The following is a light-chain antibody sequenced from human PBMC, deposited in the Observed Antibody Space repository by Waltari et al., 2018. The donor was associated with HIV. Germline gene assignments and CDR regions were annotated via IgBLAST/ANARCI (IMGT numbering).Light chain of an antibody. CDR1: QTISSY. Sequence: DIQMTRSPSSLSASVGDRVPFTCRASQTISSYLNWYQQKPGRAPKLLIYAASSLQSGVPSRFSGSGSGTDFTLTIKSLQPEDFATYYCQQSYTTPFTFGGGTKVEIK. V-gene: IGKV1-39*01. CDR2: AAS. J-gene: IGKJ4*01. CDR3: QQSYTTPFT.